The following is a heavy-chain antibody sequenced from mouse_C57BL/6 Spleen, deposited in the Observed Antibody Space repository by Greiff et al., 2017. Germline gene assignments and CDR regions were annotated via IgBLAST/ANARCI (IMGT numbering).Heavy chain of an antibody. V-gene: IGHV1-64*01. J-gene: IGHJ2*01. CDR1: GYTFTSYW. Sequence: QVQLQQSGAELVKPGASVKLSCKASGYTFTSYWMHWVKQRPGQGLEWIGMIHPNSGSTNYNEKFKSKATLTVDKSSSTAYMQLSSRTSEDSAVYYCARKGDGLDYWGQGTTLTVSS. CDR2: IHPNSGST. D-gene: IGHD1-2*01. CDR3: ARKGDGLDY.